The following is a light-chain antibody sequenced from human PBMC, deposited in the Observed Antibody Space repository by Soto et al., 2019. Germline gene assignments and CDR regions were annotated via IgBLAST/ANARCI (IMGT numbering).Light chain of an antibody. J-gene: IGLJ2*01. CDR2: VNRECSQ. Sequence: QLVLTQSPSASASLGASVKLTCILSSGHSSYAIAWHQQQPEKGTRYLMKVNRECSQNRGDGIPDRISGSSSGAERYLTISRLQSEDEADYSCQTWGPGIRVFGGGTKRTVL. CDR1: SGHSSYA. V-gene: IGLV4-69*01. CDR3: QTWGPGIRV.